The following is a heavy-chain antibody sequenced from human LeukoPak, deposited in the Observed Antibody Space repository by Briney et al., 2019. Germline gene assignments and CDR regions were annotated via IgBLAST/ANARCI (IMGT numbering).Heavy chain of an antibody. D-gene: IGHD6-19*01. CDR2: INHSGST. J-gene: IGHJ4*02. CDR3: ARAGRRGSGWYGY. V-gene: IGHV4-34*01. CDR1: GGSIRSGGYY. Sequence: SETLSLTCTVSGGSIRSGGYYWSWIRQPPGKGLEWIGEINHSGSTNYNPSLKSRVTISVDTSKNQFSLKLSSVTAADTAVYYCARAGRRGSGWYGYWGQGTLVTVSS.